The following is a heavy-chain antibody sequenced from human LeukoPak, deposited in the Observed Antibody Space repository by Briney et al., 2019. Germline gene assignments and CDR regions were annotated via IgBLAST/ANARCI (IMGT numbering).Heavy chain of an antibody. Sequence: QSGGSLRLSCATSGFTFSNYGMHWVRQAPGKGLEWVAVISSDETNIRYGDSVRGRFTVSRDNAKNTVYLQMNSLGADDTAVYYCAKDPYHVVFATGNYLDPWGQGTLVTVSS. CDR3: AKDPYHVVFATGNYLDP. CDR2: ISSDETNI. V-gene: IGHV3-30*18. D-gene: IGHD2-15*01. J-gene: IGHJ5*02. CDR1: GFTFSNYG.